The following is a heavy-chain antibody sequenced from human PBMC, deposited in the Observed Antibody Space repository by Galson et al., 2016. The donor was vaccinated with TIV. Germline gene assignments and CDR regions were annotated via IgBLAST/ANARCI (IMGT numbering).Heavy chain of an antibody. CDR1: GFSFSNYA. CDR3: AKRPIITIFGAASNYCYT. J-gene: IGHJ5*02. CDR2: IGGSGGSP. D-gene: IGHD3-3*01. Sequence: SLRLSCAASGFSFSNYAMSWVRQAPGRGLEWVSGIGGSGGSPNYGDSVKGRFTISRDNSKNILYLQMNSLRAEDTAVYYCAKRPIITIFGAASNYCYTWGLGTLVTVAS. V-gene: IGHV3-23*01.